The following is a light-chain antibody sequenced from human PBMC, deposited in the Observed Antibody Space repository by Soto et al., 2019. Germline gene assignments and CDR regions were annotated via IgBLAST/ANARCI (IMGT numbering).Light chain of an antibody. CDR3: QQSYDTPAIT. CDR1: QSISSY. V-gene: IGKV1-39*01. Sequence: DIQMTQSPSSLSSSVGDISTITCRASQSISSYLNWYQQKPGKAPKLLIYLASSLSSGVPSKFSGSGSGTDFTLTISVLQPEDFATYYCQQSYDTPAITFGQGTRLEIK. J-gene: IGKJ5*01. CDR2: LAS.